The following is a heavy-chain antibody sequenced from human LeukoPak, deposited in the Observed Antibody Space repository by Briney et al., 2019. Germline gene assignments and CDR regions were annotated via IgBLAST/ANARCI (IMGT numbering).Heavy chain of an antibody. V-gene: IGHV1-69*04. CDR1: GGTFSSYT. CDR3: ARESPIPYYDFWSGYPLDY. D-gene: IGHD3-3*01. CDR2: IIPILGIA. Sequence: ASVKVSCKASGGTFSSYTISWVRQAPGQGLEWMGRIIPILGIANYAQKFQGRVTITADKSTSTVYMELSSLRSEDTAVYYCARESPIPYYDFWSGYPLDYWGQGTLVTVSS. J-gene: IGHJ4*02.